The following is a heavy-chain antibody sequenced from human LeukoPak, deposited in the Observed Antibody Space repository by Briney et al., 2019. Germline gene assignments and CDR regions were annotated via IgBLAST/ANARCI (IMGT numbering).Heavy chain of an antibody. CDR3: AREGDCSSTSCYGAYFQH. CDR2: INPSGGST. J-gene: IGHJ1*01. V-gene: IGHV1-46*01. CDR1: GCTFTSYY. Sequence: ASVKVSCKASGCTFTSYYMHWVRQAPGQGLEWMGIINPSGGSTSYAQKFQGRVTMTRDTSTSTVYMELSSLRSEDTAVYYCAREGDCSSTSCYGAYFQHWARAPWSPSPQ. D-gene: IGHD2-2*01.